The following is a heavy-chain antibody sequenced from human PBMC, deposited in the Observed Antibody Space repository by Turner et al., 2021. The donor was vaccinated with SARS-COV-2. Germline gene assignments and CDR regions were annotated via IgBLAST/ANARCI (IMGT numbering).Heavy chain of an antibody. Sequence: EVQLVASGGGLVKPGGSLRLSCAASGFTFSSYSMNWVRQAPGKGLEWVSSIRSSSSYIYYADSVKGRFTISRDNAKNSLYLQMNSLRAEDTAVYYCARDVPTYYYDSSGYYTDAFDIWGQGTMVTVSS. CDR2: IRSSSSYI. CDR3: ARDVPTYYYDSSGYYTDAFDI. V-gene: IGHV3-21*01. D-gene: IGHD3-22*01. J-gene: IGHJ3*02. CDR1: GFTFSSYS.